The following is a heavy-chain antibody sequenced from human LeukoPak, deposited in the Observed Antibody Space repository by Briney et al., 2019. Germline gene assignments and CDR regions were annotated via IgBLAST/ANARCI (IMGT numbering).Heavy chain of an antibody. CDR3: ARVGIVVVSYYYYMDV. CDR2: ISAYNGNT. Sequence: ASVKVSCKASGYTFTSYGISWGRQAPGQGREWMGWISAYNGNTNYAQKLQGRVTMTTDTSTSTAYMELRSLRSDDTAVYYCARVGIVVVSYYYYMDVWGKGTTVTVSS. CDR1: GYTFTSYG. J-gene: IGHJ6*03. D-gene: IGHD2-2*01. V-gene: IGHV1-18*01.